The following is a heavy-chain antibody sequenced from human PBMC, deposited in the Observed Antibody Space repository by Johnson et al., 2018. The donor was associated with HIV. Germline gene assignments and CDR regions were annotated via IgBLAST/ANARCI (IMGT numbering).Heavy chain of an antibody. J-gene: IGHJ3*01. CDR3: ARDLMDSSDYPPDAFDV. CDR1: GFTFSNYW. Sequence: EQLVESGGGLVQPGGSLGLSCAASGFTFSNYWMSWVRQAPGKGLEWVASIKQDGSEKYYVDSVKGRFTISRDNAKSSLYLQVSSLIADDTAMYFCARDLMDSSDYPPDAFDVWGQGTMVTVSS. CDR2: IKQDGSEK. D-gene: IGHD3-22*01. V-gene: IGHV3-7*05.